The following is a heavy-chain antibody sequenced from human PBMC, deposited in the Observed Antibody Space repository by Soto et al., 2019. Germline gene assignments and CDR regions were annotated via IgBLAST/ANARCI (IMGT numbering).Heavy chain of an antibody. J-gene: IGHJ6*03. Sequence: SETLSLTCTVSGGSISSYYWSWIRQPPGKGLEWIGYIYYSGSTNYNPSLKSRVTISVDTSKNQFSLKLSSVTAADTAVYYCARVPTSDYQLPIKSVYYMDVWGKGTTVTVS. CDR2: IYYSGST. CDR1: GGSISSYY. V-gene: IGHV4-59*01. CDR3: ARVPTSDYQLPIKSVYYMDV. D-gene: IGHD2-2*01.